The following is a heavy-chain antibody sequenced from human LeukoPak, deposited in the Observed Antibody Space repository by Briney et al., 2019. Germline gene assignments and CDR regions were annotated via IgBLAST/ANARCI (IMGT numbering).Heavy chain of an antibody. V-gene: IGHV3-48*04. Sequence: GGSLRLSCTASGFPFSDYSMNWVRQAPGKGLEWISYIGISSGNTKYADSVRGRFTISADNAKNSLYLQMNSLRVKDTAVYYCARDHNYAFDNWGQGTLVSVSS. D-gene: IGHD1-1*01. CDR3: ARDHNYAFDN. J-gene: IGHJ4*02. CDR2: IGISSGNT. CDR1: GFPFSDYS.